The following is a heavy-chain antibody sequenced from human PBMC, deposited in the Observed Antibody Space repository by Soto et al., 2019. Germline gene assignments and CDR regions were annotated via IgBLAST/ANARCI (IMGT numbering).Heavy chain of an antibody. V-gene: IGHV1-69*08. J-gene: IGHJ6*01. CDR3: ARGLGGRMDD. Sequence: QVQLVQSGAEVKKPGSSVRVSCKASGTIFSSYTISWVRQAPGQGLEWMGRIIPILGETNSAQKFQGRVTLTADKSTNTAYMELNSLRLEDTALSYCARGLGGRMDDW. CDR1: GTIFSSYT. CDR2: IIPILGET. D-gene: IGHD3-16*01.